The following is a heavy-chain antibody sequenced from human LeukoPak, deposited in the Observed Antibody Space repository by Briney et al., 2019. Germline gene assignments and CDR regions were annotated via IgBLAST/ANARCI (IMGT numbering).Heavy chain of an antibody. CDR2: INHSGST. J-gene: IGHJ6*02. D-gene: IGHD2-2*02. V-gene: IGHV4-34*01. CDR1: GGSFSGYY. Sequence: PSETLSLTCAVYGGSFSGYYWSWIRQPPGKGLEWIGEINHSGSTNYNPSLKSRVTISVDTSKNQFSLKLSSVTAADTAVYYCARPHCSSTSCYTRFYYGMDVWGQGTTVTVSS. CDR3: ARPHCSSTSCYTRFYYGMDV.